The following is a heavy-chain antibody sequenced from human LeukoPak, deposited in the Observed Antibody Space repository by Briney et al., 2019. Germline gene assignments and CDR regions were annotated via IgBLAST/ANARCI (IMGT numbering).Heavy chain of an antibody. CDR3: AGGVGVPTVTYFDY. V-gene: IGHV3-53*01. CDR1: EFTVSDSY. Sequence: GGSLRLSCAASEFTVSDSYMTWVRQTPGKGLEWASIIYSAGSTYYADSVKGRFTISRDNSKNTLYLQMNNLRADDTAVYYCAGGVGVPTVTYFDYWGQGSLVTVSS. J-gene: IGHJ4*02. CDR2: IYSAGST. D-gene: IGHD1-26*01.